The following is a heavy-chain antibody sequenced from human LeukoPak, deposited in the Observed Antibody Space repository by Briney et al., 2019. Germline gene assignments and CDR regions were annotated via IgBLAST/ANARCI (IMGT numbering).Heavy chain of an antibody. Sequence: GGSLRLSCVASRFTISNYWMNWVRQAPGKGLEWVANINQDGSEKYHVDSVKGRFTISRDNAKNSVYLQMNSLRAEDTAVYYCVRGFDGANAFDLWGQGTLVTVSS. J-gene: IGHJ3*01. CDR1: RFTISNYW. CDR3: VRGFDGANAFDL. V-gene: IGHV3-7*01. CDR2: INQDGSEK.